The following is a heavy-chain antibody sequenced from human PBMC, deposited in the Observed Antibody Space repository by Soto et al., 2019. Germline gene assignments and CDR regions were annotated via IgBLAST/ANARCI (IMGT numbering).Heavy chain of an antibody. CDR3: ARGGDPRDTAMVTRFDY. J-gene: IGHJ4*02. D-gene: IGHD5-18*01. CDR2: IYYGGST. Sequence: SETLSLTCTVSGDSISTDYWSWIRQSPGKGLEWIGFIYYGGSTNYNPSLKSRVTISVDTPKNQFSLKLSSVTAADTAVYYFARGGDPRDTAMVTRFDYWGQGTLVTVSS. CDR1: GDSISTDY. V-gene: IGHV4-59*12.